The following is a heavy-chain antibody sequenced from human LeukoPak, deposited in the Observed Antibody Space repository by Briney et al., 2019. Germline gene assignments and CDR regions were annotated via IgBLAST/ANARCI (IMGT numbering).Heavy chain of an antibody. CDR1: GFTFSSYT. Sequence: GGSLRLSCAASGFTFSSYTMSWVRQAPGKGLEWGSTITTSDGNTYYADSVKGRFTVSRDNSKNTLFLQMNSLRAEDTAVYYCAKGSLDYYGMDVWGQGTTVTVSS. J-gene: IGHJ6*02. CDR3: AKGSLDYYGMDV. CDR2: ITTSDGNT. V-gene: IGHV3-23*01.